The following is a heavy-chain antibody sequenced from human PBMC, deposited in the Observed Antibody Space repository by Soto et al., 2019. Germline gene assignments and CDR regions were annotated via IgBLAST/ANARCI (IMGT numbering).Heavy chain of an antibody. V-gene: IGHV3-7*01. J-gene: IGHJ4*02. Sequence: GGSLRLSCAASGFTFSSYWMSWVRQAPGKGLEWVANIKQDGSEKYYVDSGKGRFTISRDNAKNSLYLQMNSLRAEDTAVYYCARDVGYCSSTSCSIDYWGQGTLVTVSS. CDR3: ARDVGYCSSTSCSIDY. CDR1: GFTFSSYW. CDR2: IKQDGSEK. D-gene: IGHD2-2*01.